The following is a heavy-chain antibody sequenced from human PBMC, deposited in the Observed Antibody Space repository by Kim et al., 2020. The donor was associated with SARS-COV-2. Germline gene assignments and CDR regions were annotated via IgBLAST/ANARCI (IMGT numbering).Heavy chain of an antibody. Sequence: SETLSLTCAVYGGSFSGYYWSWIRQPPGKGLEWIGEINHSGSTNYNPSLKSRVTISVDTSKNQFSLKLSSVTAADTAVYYCARKNPRRWLQFAWFDPWGQGTLVTVSS. D-gene: IGHD5-12*01. CDR3: ARKNPRRWLQFAWFDP. CDR1: GGSFSGYY. CDR2: INHSGST. J-gene: IGHJ5*02. V-gene: IGHV4-34*01.